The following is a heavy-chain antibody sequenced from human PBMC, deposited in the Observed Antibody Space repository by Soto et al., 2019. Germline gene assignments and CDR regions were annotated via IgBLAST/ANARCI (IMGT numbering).Heavy chain of an antibody. CDR3: ATWHERKHAYDV. CDR2: LYDVDGS. V-gene: IGHV3-53*01. J-gene: IGHJ3*01. CDR1: GLTISGKKY. Sequence: DVQLVESGGGLIQPGESLRLSCAAFGLTISGKKYVAWVRQAPGKGLEWVSGLYDVDGSFYADSVRGRFTTSSDSSKTTVYLKMNDLRPDDTAVYYCATWHERKHAYDVWGQGTTVTVSS. D-gene: IGHD1-1*01.